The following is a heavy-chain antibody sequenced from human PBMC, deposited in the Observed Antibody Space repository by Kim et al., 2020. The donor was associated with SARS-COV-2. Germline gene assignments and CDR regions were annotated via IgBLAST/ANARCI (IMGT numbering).Heavy chain of an antibody. J-gene: IGHJ4*02. D-gene: IGHD3-22*01. CDR3: TTVFPVYYDSSHDYYFDY. CDR2: IKSKTDGGTT. V-gene: IGHV3-15*01. CDR1: GFTFSNAW. Sequence: GGSLRLSCAASGFTFSNAWMSWVRQAPGKGLEWVGRIKSKTDGGTTDYAAPVKGRFTISRDDSKNTLYLQMNSLKTEDTAVYYCTTVFPVYYDSSHDYYFDYWGQGTLVTVSS.